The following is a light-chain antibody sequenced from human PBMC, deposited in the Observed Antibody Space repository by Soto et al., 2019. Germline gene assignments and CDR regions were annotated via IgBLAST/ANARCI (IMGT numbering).Light chain of an antibody. CDR1: QSISSW. V-gene: IGKV1-5*03. J-gene: IGKJ1*01. CDR2: KAY. CDR3: QQYNSYSRT. Sequence: DIQMTQSPSTLSASVGDRVTITCRASQSISSWLAWYQQKPGKAPKLLIYKAYSLESGVPSRFSGSGSGTEFTLTIRSLQPDDFATYYCQQYNSYSRTFGQGTKVDIK.